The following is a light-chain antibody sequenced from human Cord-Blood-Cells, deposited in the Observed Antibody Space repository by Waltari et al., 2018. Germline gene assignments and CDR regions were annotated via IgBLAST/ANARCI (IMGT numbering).Light chain of an antibody. J-gene: IGKJ1*01. CDR1: QSVLYSSNNKNY. CDR2: WAS. CDR3: QQYYSTPWT. V-gene: IGKV4-1*01. Sequence: DIVMTQSPDSLAVSLGERATINCKSSQSVLYSSNNKNYLAWYQQKPGQPPKLLIYWASTRESGGPDRFSGSGSGTDFTRTISSLQAEDVAVYYCQQYYSTPWTFGQGTKVEIK.